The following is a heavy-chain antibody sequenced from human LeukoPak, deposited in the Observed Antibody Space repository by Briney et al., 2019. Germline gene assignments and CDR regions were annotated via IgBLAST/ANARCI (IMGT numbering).Heavy chain of an antibody. CDR1: GGSISSSSYY. J-gene: IGHJ4*02. V-gene: IGHV4-39*01. D-gene: IGHD5-12*01. CDR3: ARHRVATTYSSFDY. Sequence: SETLSLTCTVSGGSISSSSYYWGWIRQPPGKGLEWIGSIYYSGSTYYSPSLKSRVTISVDTSKNQFSLRLSSVTAADTAVYYCARHRVATTYSSFDYWGQGTLVTVSS. CDR2: IYYSGST.